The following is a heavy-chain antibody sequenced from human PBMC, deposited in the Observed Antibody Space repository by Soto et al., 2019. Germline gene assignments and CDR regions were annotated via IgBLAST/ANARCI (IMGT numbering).Heavy chain of an antibody. CDR1: GFTFSSYA. CDR3: AKGGDYYGSGSHPFDY. J-gene: IGHJ4*02. CDR2: ISGSGGST. V-gene: IGHV3-23*01. D-gene: IGHD3-10*01. Sequence: EVQLLESGGGLVQPGGSLRLSCAASGFTFSSYAMSWVRQAPGKGLEWVSAISGSGGSTYYADSVKGRFTISRDNSKNTLYLQMNSLRAEDTAVYYCAKGGDYYGSGSHPFDYWGQGTLVTVCS.